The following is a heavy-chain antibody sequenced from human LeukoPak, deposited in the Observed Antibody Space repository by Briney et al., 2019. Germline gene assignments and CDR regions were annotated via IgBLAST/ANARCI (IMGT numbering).Heavy chain of an antibody. D-gene: IGHD1-26*01. CDR1: GFTFSSYG. CDR3: ARDRWELRYYFDY. CDR2: IWYDGSNK. J-gene: IGHJ4*02. Sequence: GGSLRLSCAASGFTFSSYGMHWVRQAPGKGLEWVAVIWYDGSNKYYADSVKGRFTISRDNSKNTLYLQMNSLRAEDTAVYYCARDRWELRYYFDYWGQGTLVTVSS. V-gene: IGHV3-33*01.